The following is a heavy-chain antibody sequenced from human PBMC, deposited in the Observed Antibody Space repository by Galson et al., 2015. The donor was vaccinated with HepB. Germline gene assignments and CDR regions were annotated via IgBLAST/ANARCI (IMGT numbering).Heavy chain of an antibody. D-gene: IGHD4-17*01. CDR3: ARDGWITTVTTPGFDY. CDR2: ISAYNGNT. Sequence: SVKVSCKASGGTFSSYAISWVRQAPGQGLEWMGWISAYNGNTNYAQKLQGRVTMTTDTSTSTAYMELRSLRSDDTAVYYCARDGWITTVTTPGFDYWGQGTLVTVSS. V-gene: IGHV1-18*01. CDR1: GGTFSSYA. J-gene: IGHJ4*02.